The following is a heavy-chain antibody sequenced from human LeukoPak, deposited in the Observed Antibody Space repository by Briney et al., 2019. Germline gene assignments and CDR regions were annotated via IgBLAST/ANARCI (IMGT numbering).Heavy chain of an antibody. Sequence: SETLSLTCSVSGDSIRSHYCAWIRQPPGKGLEWIGHIYNSATTDYNPSFKSRVTISLDTSKKQFSLKMTSVTALDSAVYYCARGGEGYDDDAFEVWGLGTAVTVSS. J-gene: IGHJ3*01. CDR1: GDSIRSHY. D-gene: IGHD5-12*01. CDR2: IYNSATT. V-gene: IGHV4-59*11. CDR3: ARGGEGYDDDAFEV.